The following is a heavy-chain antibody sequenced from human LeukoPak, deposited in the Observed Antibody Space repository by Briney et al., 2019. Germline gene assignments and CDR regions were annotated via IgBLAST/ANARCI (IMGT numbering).Heavy chain of an antibody. CDR2: VYYSGST. Sequence: PSETLSLTCTVSGGSISSSSYYWGWIRQPPGKGLEGIGRVYYSGSTYYNPSLKGRGTISVDTSKTKFSLKLSSVTAADTAVYFCERPTAPFAWFDPGGQGTLVTVSA. J-gene: IGHJ5*02. CDR1: GGSISSSSYY. V-gene: IGHV4-39*01. CDR3: ERPTAPFAWFDP. D-gene: IGHD5-18*01.